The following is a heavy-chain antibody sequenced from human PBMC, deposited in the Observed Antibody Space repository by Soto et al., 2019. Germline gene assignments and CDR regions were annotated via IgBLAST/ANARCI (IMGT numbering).Heavy chain of an antibody. D-gene: IGHD1-26*01. CDR3: ARVGGSSTLDY. V-gene: IGHV3-7*01. Sequence: EVQLVESGGGMVQPGGSLRLSCAASGFTFSIHWMSWVRLAPGKGLEWVANIKGDGSEKYYVDSVKGRVTISRDNAKNSLYLQMNSLRAEDTAVYYCARVGGSSTLDYWGQGTLVTVSS. J-gene: IGHJ4*02. CDR1: GFTFSIHW. CDR2: IKGDGSEK.